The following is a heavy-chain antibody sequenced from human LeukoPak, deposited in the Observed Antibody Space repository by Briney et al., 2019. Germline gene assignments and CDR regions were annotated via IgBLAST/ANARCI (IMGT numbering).Heavy chain of an antibody. D-gene: IGHD4-23*01. CDR3: ARDLIYYGGNSEPYYMDV. CDR1: GFTFSNYG. V-gene: IGHV3-30*02. J-gene: IGHJ6*03. Sequence: GGSLRLSCAASGFTFSNYGVHWVRQAPGKGLEWVALIRFDGSGKYYAESVKGRFTVARDNSKNTLYLQMNSLRPEDTAVYYCARDLIYYGGNSEPYYMDVWGKGTTVTVSS. CDR2: IRFDGSGK.